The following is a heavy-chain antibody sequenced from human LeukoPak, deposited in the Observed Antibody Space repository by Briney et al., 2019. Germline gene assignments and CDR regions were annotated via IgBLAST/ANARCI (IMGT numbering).Heavy chain of an antibody. D-gene: IGHD6-13*01. V-gene: IGHV1-8*01. CDR2: MNPNSGNT. J-gene: IGHJ6*03. CDR3: ARAPPGYSSSWFPSRNWYYMDV. Sequence: ASVKVSCKASGYTFTSYDINWVRQATGQGLEWMGWMNPNSGNTGYAQKFQGRVTMTRNTSISTAYMELSSLRSEDTAVYYCARAPPGYSSSWFPSRNWYYMDVWGKGTAVTVSS. CDR1: GYTFTSYD.